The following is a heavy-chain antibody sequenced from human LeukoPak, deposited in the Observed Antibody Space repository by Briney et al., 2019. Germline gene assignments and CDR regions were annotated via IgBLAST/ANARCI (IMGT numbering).Heavy chain of an antibody. CDR2: IYHSGST. Sequence: SETLSLTCAVSGCSISSSNWWSWVRQPPGKGLEWIGEIYHSGSTNYNPSLMSRVTISVDKSKNQFSLKLSSVTAADTAVYYCARLPLRCSGGSCYPYFDYWGQGTLVTVSS. D-gene: IGHD2-15*01. V-gene: IGHV4-4*02. CDR3: ARLPLRCSGGSCYPYFDY. J-gene: IGHJ4*02. CDR1: GCSISSSNW.